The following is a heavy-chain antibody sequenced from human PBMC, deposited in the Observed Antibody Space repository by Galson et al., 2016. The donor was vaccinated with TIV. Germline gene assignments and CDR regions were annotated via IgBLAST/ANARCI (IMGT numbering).Heavy chain of an antibody. CDR3: ARGALDTDRQCYYYYGPDV. V-gene: IGHV3-48*03. Sequence: SLRLSCAASGFTFDNYAFNWVRQAPGKGLEWLSYISSGGGTIYYADSVKGRFTISRDNAKNSLYLHMDSLRAEDTAVYYCARGALDTDRQCYYYYGPDVWRQGTAVTVSS. CDR2: ISSGGGTI. D-gene: IGHD1-1*01. CDR1: GFTFDNYA. J-gene: IGHJ6*02.